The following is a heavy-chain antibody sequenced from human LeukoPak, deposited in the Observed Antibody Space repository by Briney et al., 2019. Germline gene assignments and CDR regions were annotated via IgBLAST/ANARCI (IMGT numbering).Heavy chain of an antibody. CDR3: ARGAYGSGSYYYYYGMDV. D-gene: IGHD3-10*01. J-gene: IGHJ6*02. CDR1: GDSVSSNSAA. V-gene: IGHV6-1*01. Sequence: SQTPSLTCAISGDSVSSNSAAWNWIRQSPSRGLEWLGRTYYRSKWYNDYAVSVKSRINITPDTSKNQFSLQLNSVTPEDTAVYYCARGAYGSGSYYYYYGMDVWGHGTTVTVSS. CDR2: TYYRSKWYN.